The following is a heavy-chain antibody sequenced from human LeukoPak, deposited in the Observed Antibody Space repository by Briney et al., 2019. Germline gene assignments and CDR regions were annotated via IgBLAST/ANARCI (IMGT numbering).Heavy chain of an antibody. CDR2: IYYNGNT. V-gene: IGHV4-39*01. J-gene: IGHJ4*02. Sequence: SETLSLTCTASGCSISSSDYYWVRIPQPPGVRLVWIGTIYYNGNTYYNPALQSRVIISVDTSKNQFSLKLTAVAAPDTAVYYCARTVGTHRFDYWGQGILVTVSS. CDR3: ARTVGTHRFDY. D-gene: IGHD4-23*01. CDR1: GCSISSSDYY.